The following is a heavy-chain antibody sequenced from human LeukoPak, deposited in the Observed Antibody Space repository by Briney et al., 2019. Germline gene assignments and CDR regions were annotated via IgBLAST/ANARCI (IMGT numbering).Heavy chain of an antibody. CDR1: GFTVSSNY. CDR2: IYSGGST. V-gene: IGHV3-53*01. CDR3: ARRAGAYSHPYDY. D-gene: IGHD4/OR15-4a*01. J-gene: IGHJ4*02. Sequence: PGGSLTLSCAAPGFTVSSNYMSWVRQAPGKGLEGVSVIYSGGSTYYADSVEGRFTISRDNSKNTLYLQMNSLRAEDTAVYYCARRAGAYSHPYDYWGQGTLVTVSS.